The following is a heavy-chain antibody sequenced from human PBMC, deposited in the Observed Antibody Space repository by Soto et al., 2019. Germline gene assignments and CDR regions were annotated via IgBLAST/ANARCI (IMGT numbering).Heavy chain of an antibody. CDR2: ISYDGSNK. CDR1: GFTFSSYG. CDR3: AKDWEYCSGGSCYRYYYYYYMDV. D-gene: IGHD2-15*01. Sequence: QVQLVESGGGVVQPGRSLRLSCAASGFTFSSYGMHWVRQAPGKGLEWVAVISYDGSNKYYADSVKGRFTISRDNSKNTPYLQMNSLRAEDTAVYYCAKDWEYCSGGSCYRYYYYYYMDVWGKGTTVTVSS. V-gene: IGHV3-30*18. J-gene: IGHJ6*03.